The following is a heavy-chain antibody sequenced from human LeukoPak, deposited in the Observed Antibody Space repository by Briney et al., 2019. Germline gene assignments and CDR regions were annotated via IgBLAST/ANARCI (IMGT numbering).Heavy chain of an antibody. CDR3: ARGAEFDWNQSDY. CDR1: GFTVSSNY. Sequence: PGGSLRLSCEASGFTVSSNYMGWVRQAPGKGLEWVSVIYSGGSTYYADSVKGRFTISRDNFKNTLYLQMNSLRAEDTAVYYCARGAEFDWNQSDYWGQGTLVTVSS. D-gene: IGHD1-1*01. CDR2: IYSGGST. V-gene: IGHV3-53*01. J-gene: IGHJ4*02.